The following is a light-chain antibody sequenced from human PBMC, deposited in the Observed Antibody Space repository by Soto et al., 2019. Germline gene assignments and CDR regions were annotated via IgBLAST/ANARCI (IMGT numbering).Light chain of an antibody. CDR1: SSEVGGFNY. CDR2: DVT. V-gene: IGLV2-14*03. J-gene: IGLJ1*01. CDR3: NSYTSSSPYV. Sequence: QSALTQPASVSGSPGPSITISCTGTSSEVGGFNYVSWYQQHPGKAPKLMIYDVTNRPSGVSYRFSGSKSGNTASLTISGLQAEDEADYYCNSYTSSSPYVFGTGTKLTVL.